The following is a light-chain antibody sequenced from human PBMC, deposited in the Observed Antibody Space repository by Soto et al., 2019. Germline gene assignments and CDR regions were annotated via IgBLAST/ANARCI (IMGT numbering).Light chain of an antibody. Sequence: EIVLTQSPGTLSLSPGERATLSCRASQSVSSSYLAWYQRKPGQAPRLLIYGASSRATGIPDRFSGSGSGTDFTLTISRLEPEDFAVYYCQQYGSSLPLTFGGGTKVDIK. CDR1: QSVSSSY. CDR3: QQYGSSLPLT. J-gene: IGKJ4*01. V-gene: IGKV3-20*01. CDR2: GAS.